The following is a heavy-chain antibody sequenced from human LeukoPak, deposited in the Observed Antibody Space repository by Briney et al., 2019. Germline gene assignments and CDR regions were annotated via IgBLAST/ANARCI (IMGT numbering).Heavy chain of an antibody. CDR3: ARRSSSSGYYYYYGMDV. CDR1: GYSFTSYG. J-gene: IGHJ6*02. V-gene: IGHV1-18*01. D-gene: IGHD6-6*01. Sequence: EASVKVSCKASGYSFTSYGISWVRQAPGQGLEWIGWISAHNGNTNYAQKVQGRVTMTTDTSTSTAYMELRSLRSDDTAVYYCARRSSSSGYYYYYGMDVWGQGTTVTVSS. CDR2: ISAHNGNT.